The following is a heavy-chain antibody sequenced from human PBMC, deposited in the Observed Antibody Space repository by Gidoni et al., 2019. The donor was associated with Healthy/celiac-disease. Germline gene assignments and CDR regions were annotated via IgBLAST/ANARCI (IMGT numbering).Heavy chain of an antibody. D-gene: IGHD6-19*01. CDR3: AKDGIAVAADPIDY. CDR1: GFTFRSYA. Sequence: AASGFTFRSYAMSWVRQAPGKGLEWVSAISGSGGSTYYADSVKGRFTISRDNSKNTLYLQMNSLRAEDTAVYYCAKDGIAVAADPIDYWGQGTLVTVSS. V-gene: IGHV3-23*01. CDR2: ISGSGGST. J-gene: IGHJ4*02.